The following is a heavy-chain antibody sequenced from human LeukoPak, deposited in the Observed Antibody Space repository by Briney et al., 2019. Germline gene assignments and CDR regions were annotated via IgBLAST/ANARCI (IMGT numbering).Heavy chain of an antibody. J-gene: IGHJ3*02. Sequence: PGGSLRLSCAASGFTFDSYAMSWVRPAPGKGLERVSVISGSGGSTYYADSVKGRFTISRDNPKNTLYLQMNSLRAEDTAVYYCAKVIYGLPGDAFDISGQGTMVTVSS. CDR2: ISGSGGST. D-gene: IGHD2-2*02. V-gene: IGHV3-23*01. CDR1: GFTFDSYA. CDR3: AKVIYGLPGDAFDI.